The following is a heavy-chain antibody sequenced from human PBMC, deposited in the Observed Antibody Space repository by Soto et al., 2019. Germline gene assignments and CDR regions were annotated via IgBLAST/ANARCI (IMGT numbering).Heavy chain of an antibody. Sequence: EVQLVESGGGLVQPGGSPRVSCAASGFTFSSFWMYWVRQAPGKGLAWVSRINSDGSSTNYADSVRGRVTISRDNAKNTLYLQMNSLRAEDTAVYYCARIDFWSGMDVWGQGTTVTVSS. CDR3: ARIDFWSGMDV. CDR1: GFTFSSFW. J-gene: IGHJ6*02. V-gene: IGHV3-74*01. CDR2: INSDGSST. D-gene: IGHD3-3*01.